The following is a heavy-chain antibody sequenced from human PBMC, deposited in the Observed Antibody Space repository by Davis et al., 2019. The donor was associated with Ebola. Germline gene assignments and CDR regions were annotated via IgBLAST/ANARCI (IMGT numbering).Heavy chain of an antibody. V-gene: IGHV4-31*03. CDR1: GGSISSGGYY. CDR3: ARGEARWGPFDY. Sequence: PSETLSLTCTVSGGSISSGGYYWSWIRQHPGKGLEWIGYIYYSGSTYYNPSLKSRVTISVDTSKNQFSLKLSSVTAADTAVYYCARGEARWGPFDYWGQGTLVTVSS. D-gene: IGHD7-27*01. CDR2: IYYSGST. J-gene: IGHJ4*02.